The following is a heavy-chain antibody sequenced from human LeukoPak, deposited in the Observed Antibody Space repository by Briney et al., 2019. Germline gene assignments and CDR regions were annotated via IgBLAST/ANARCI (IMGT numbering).Heavy chain of an antibody. Sequence: SETLSLTCTVPGGSISRYYWSWIRQPPRKGLECVGYIYYSGSTNYNPSLKSRVTISVDTSKNQFSLKLSSVTAADTAVYYCARYYDSSGSLDYWGQGTLVTVSS. V-gene: IGHV4-59*01. CDR1: GGSISRYY. D-gene: IGHD3-22*01. CDR2: IYYSGST. J-gene: IGHJ4*02. CDR3: ARYYDSSGSLDY.